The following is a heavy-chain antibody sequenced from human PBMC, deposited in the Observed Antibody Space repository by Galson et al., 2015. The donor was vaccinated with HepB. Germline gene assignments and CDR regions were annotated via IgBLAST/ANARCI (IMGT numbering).Heavy chain of an antibody. Sequence: SLRLSCAASGFTFSSYGMHWVRQAPGKGLEWVAVIWYAGSNKYYADSVKGRFTISRDNSKNTLYLQINSLRAGDTAVYYCARSYLPIDDAFDIWGQGTRVTVSS. CDR3: ARSYLPIDDAFDI. D-gene: IGHD3-22*01. V-gene: IGHV3-33*01. J-gene: IGHJ3*02. CDR1: GFTFSSYG. CDR2: IWYAGSNK.